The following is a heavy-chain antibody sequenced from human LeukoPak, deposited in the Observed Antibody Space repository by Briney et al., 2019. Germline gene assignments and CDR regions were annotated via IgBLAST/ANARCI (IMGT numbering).Heavy chain of an antibody. J-gene: IGHJ4*02. CDR2: ISSSGRYI. V-gene: IGHV3-21*04. D-gene: IGHD3-16*01. CDR3: ARRAGAYTHPYDY. Sequence: PGGSLRLSCAASGFTFSSYSMNWVRQAPGKGLEWVSAISSSGRYIYYADSVKGRFTISRDSAKNSLYLQMNSLRAEDTAVYYCARRAGAYTHPYDYWGQGTLVTVS. CDR1: GFTFSSYS.